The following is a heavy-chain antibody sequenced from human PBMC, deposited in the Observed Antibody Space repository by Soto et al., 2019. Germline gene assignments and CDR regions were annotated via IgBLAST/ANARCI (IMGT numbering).Heavy chain of an antibody. CDR1: GFTFSTHA. CDR3: AKDPPWTVGPLAMDV. CDR2: FSGSGGNI. J-gene: IGHJ6*02. Sequence: GGSLRLSCVASGFTFSTHAMSWVRRAPGKGLEWVSTFSGSGGNIYYAESVKGRLTISRDDSKNTLYLHMNSLRVEDTAVYYCAKDPPWTVGPLAMDVWGQGTTVTVSS. V-gene: IGHV3-23*01. D-gene: IGHD3-3*01.